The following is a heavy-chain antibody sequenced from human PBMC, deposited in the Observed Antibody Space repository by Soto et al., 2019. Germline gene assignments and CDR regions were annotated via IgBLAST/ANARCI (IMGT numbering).Heavy chain of an antibody. J-gene: IGHJ4*02. CDR3: ARDRHNSGY. CDR2: IYYSGIT. CDR1: GGSITNYY. Sequence: QVQLQESGPGLVKPSETLSLTCTVSGGSITNYYWSWFRQPPGKGLEWIGYIYYSGITMYNPSLTSRLTISADPSKNQFSLKLRSVTSADTAVYFCARDRHNSGYWGQGALVTVSS. D-gene: IGHD6-19*01. V-gene: IGHV4-59*01.